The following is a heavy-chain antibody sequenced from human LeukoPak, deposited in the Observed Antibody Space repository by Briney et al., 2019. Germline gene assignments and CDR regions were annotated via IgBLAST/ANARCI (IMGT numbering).Heavy chain of an antibody. CDR2: IYPGDSDT. J-gene: IGHJ4*02. V-gene: IGHV5-51*04. CDR1: GYSFTSYW. Sequence: GESLKISCKGPGYSFTSYWIGWVRQMPGKGLEWMGIIYPGDSDTRYSPSFQGQVTISADKPISTAYLQWSSLKASDTAMYCCARDNYGDYVTFDHWGQGTLVTVSS. CDR3: ARDNYGDYVTFDH. D-gene: IGHD4-17*01.